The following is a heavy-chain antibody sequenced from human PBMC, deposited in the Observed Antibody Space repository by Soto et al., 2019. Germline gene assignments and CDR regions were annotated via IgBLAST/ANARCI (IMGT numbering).Heavy chain of an antibody. CDR3: ASADILTGYVDY. J-gene: IGHJ4*02. V-gene: IGHV4-59*08. D-gene: IGHD3-9*01. CDR1: GGSISSYY. Sequence: SETLSLTCTVSGGSISSYYWSWIRQPPGKGLEWIGYIYYSGSTNYNPSLKSRVTISVDTSKNQFSLKLSSVTAADTAVYYCASADILTGYVDYWGQGTLVTVSS. CDR2: IYYSGST.